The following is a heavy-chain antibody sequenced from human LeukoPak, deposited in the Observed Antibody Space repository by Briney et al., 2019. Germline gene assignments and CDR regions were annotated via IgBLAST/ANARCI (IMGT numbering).Heavy chain of an antibody. D-gene: IGHD6-13*01. J-gene: IGHJ4*02. CDR1: GGTFISYA. Sequence: SVKVSCKATGGTFISYAISWVRQAPGQGLEWMGGIIPIFGTANYAQKFQGRVTITADESTSTAYMELSSLRSEDTAVYYCARDRSGYLDYWGQGTLVTVSS. CDR3: ARDRSGYLDY. V-gene: IGHV1-69*13. CDR2: IIPIFGTA.